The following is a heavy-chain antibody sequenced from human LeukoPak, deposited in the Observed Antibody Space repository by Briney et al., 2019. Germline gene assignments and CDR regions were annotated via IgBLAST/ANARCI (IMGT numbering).Heavy chain of an antibody. CDR1: AYTFTGYY. CDR2: INPNSGGT. V-gene: IGHV1-2*02. J-gene: IGHJ4*02. CDR3: ARVEGDSGYELIDY. D-gene: IGHD5-12*01. Sequence: ASVKVSCKASAYTFTGYYMHWVRQAPGQGLEWMGWINPNSGGTNYAQKFQGRVTMTRDTSIGTAYMELYSLRFDDTAVYYCARVEGDSGYELIDYWGQGTLVTVSS.